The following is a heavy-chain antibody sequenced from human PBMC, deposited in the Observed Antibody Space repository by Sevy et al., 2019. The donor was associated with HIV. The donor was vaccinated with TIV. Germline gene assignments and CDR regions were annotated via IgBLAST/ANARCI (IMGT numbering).Heavy chain of an antibody. V-gene: IGHV3-15*07. CDR1: GFTFSNAW. D-gene: IGHD3-22*01. J-gene: IGHJ4*02. CDR2: IKSKTDGGTT. CDR3: WAYYYDNSALDYFDY. Sequence: GGSLRLSCAVSGFTFSNAWMNWVRQAPGKGLEWVGRIKSKTDGGTTDYAVSVKGRFTISRDDSKNTLYMQMNSLKTRVTAVCYCWAYYYDNSALDYFDYWGQGTLVTVSS.